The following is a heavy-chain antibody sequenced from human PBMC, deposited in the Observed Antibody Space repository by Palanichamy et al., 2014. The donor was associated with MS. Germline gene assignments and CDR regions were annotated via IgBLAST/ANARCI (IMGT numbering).Heavy chain of an antibody. J-gene: IGHJ4*02. D-gene: IGHD3-10*01. CDR1: GYTFTGYY. CDR2: INPNSGGT. Sequence: QVQLVQSGAEAKKPGASVKVSCKASGYTFTGYYMHWVRQAPGQGLEWMGWINPNSGGTNYAQKFLDRVTMTRDKSISTAYMELSRLRSDDTAMYYCARTSSESYLDYWGQGTLVTVSS. V-gene: IGHV1-2*02. CDR3: ARTSSESYLDY.